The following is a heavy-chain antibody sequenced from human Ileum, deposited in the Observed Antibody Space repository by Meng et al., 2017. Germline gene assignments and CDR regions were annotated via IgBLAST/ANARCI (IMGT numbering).Heavy chain of an antibody. Sequence: GGSLRLSCAASGFTFSSYSMHWVRQAPGKGLEWVAVISYDGSNKYYADSVKGRFTISRDNSKKTLYLQMNSLSAEDTAVYYCARDLYVFGYSSRLIDSWGQGTLVTVSS. CDR3: ARDLYVFGYSSRLIDS. CDR1: GFTFSSYS. CDR2: ISYDGSNK. J-gene: IGHJ4*02. V-gene: IGHV3-30*04. D-gene: IGHD5-18*01.